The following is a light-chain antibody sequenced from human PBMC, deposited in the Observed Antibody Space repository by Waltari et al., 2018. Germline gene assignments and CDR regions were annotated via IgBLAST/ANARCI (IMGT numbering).Light chain of an antibody. J-gene: IGLJ2*01. CDR2: RNT. CDR3: QSADDSGNHVL. V-gene: IGLV3-25*03. Sequence: SPGLTPPPSVSVSPGQTARITCSWRELTDKYIYWFQQKSGQAPVVVIRRNTGRPSGIPERFSASDSGTTGTLVISGVEAEDEADYYCQSADDSGNHVLFGGGTKLTVL. CDR1: ELTDKY.